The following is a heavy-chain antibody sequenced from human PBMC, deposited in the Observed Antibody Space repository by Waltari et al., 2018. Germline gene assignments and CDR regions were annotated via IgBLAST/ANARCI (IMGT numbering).Heavy chain of an antibody. V-gene: IGHV3-23*01. D-gene: IGHD3-16*02. CDR3: AKEATYVWGSYRQPFDY. J-gene: IGHJ4*02. CDR1: GFSFSSHA. CDR2: IVGSGGST. Sequence: EVQLLESGGGLVQPGGSLRLSCAASGFSFSSHALTWVPRAPGKGVEWVSVIVGSGGSTYYADSVKGRFTISGDNSKNTLYLQMNSLRAEDTAVYYCAKEATYVWGSYRQPFDYWGQGTLVTVSS.